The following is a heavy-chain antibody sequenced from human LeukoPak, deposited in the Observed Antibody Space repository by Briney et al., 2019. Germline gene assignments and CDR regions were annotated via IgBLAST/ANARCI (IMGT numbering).Heavy chain of an antibody. J-gene: IGHJ5*02. CDR1: GFTFSSYT. D-gene: IGHD2-2*02. CDR2: IFGSGSNT. Sequence: GGSLRLSCTVSGFTFSSYTMHWVRQAPGKGLEWVSTIFGSGSNTYYADSVKGRFIISRDNSKNTLYLQMNSLRAEDTAVYYCASTYCSSTSCYNMDWFDPWGQGTLVTVSS. V-gene: IGHV3-NL1*01. CDR3: ASTYCSSTSCYNMDWFDP.